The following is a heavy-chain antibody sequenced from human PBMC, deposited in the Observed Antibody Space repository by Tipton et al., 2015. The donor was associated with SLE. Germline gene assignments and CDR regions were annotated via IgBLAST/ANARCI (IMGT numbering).Heavy chain of an antibody. CDR2: ISWSSDLI. V-gene: IGHV3-9*01. Sequence: QLVQSGGVVVQPGGSLRLSCAASGFTFDDCAMHWVRQAPGKGLEWVSGISWSSDLIGYADSVKGRFTISRDNAKKSLYLQMNSLRVDDTALYYCAKDNGGFHDWGQGTMVTVSS. CDR1: GFTFDDCA. CDR3: AKDNGGFHD. D-gene: IGHD4-23*01. J-gene: IGHJ3*01.